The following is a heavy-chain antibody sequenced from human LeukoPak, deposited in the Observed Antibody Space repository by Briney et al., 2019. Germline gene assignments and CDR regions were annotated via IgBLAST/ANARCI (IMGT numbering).Heavy chain of an antibody. Sequence: QPGGSLRLSCAASGFTFSSYGMHWVRQAPGKGLEWVAVISYDGSNKYYADSVKGRFTISRDNSKNTLYLQMNSLRAEDTAVYYCAKDLPHPYPLVVWGQGTTVTVSS. CDR2: ISYDGSNK. V-gene: IGHV3-30*18. J-gene: IGHJ6*02. CDR3: AKDLPHPYPLVV. CDR1: GFTFSSYG.